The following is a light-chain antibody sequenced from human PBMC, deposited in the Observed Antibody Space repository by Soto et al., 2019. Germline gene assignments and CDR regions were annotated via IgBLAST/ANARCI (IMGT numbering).Light chain of an antibody. CDR1: SSDIGSHNL. CDR3: SSYAGSMTLV. Sequence: QLVLTQPASVSGSPGQSITISCTGTSSDIGSHNLVSWYQQHPGKAPKLMIFQGTKRPSGVSDRFSASKSGNTASLTISVLQAEDEADYYCSSYAGSMTLVFGGGTKLTVL. V-gene: IGLV2-23*01. CDR2: QGT. J-gene: IGLJ3*02.